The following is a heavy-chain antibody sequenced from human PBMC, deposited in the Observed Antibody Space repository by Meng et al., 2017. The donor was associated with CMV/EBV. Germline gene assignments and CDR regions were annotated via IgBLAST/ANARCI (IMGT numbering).Heavy chain of an antibody. Sequence: GESLKISCAASGFTFSSYAMHWVRQAPGKGLEWVAVISYDGSNKYYADSVKGRFTISRDNSKNTLYLQMNSLRAEDTAVYYCAKSGYCSSTSCYIHYYYGMDVWGQGTTVTVSS. V-gene: IGHV3-30*18. J-gene: IGHJ6*02. CDR1: GFTFSSYA. D-gene: IGHD2-2*02. CDR3: AKSGYCSSTSCYIHYYYGMDV. CDR2: ISYDGSNK.